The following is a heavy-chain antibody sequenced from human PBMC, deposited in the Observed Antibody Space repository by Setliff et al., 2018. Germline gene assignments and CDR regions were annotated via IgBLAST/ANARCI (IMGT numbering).Heavy chain of an antibody. J-gene: IGHJ6*02. Sequence: SETLSLTCTVSGGSISPYFWSWIRQPPGKGLQWIGSIYHNGNTNFNPSLTSRVNMSIDTSKNQFALNLKSVTAADTAVSYCARDRPAYSYGLDVWGQGTTVTVSS. CDR3: ARDRPAYSYGLDV. D-gene: IGHD2-2*01. V-gene: IGHV4-59*01. CDR1: GGSISPYF. CDR2: IYHNGNT.